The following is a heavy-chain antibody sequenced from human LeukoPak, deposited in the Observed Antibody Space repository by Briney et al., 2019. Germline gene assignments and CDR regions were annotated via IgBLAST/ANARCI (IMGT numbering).Heavy chain of an antibody. CDR3: ARDRGYCSGGSCYPFDY. D-gene: IGHD2-15*01. CDR1: GGSISSYY. J-gene: IGHJ4*02. Sequence: PSETLSLTCTVSGGSISSYYWSWIRQPPGKGLEWIGYIYYSGCTNYNPSLKSRVTISVDTSKNQFSLKLSSVTAADTAVYYCARDRGYCSGGSCYPFDYWGQGTLVTVSS. V-gene: IGHV4-59*01. CDR2: IYYSGCT.